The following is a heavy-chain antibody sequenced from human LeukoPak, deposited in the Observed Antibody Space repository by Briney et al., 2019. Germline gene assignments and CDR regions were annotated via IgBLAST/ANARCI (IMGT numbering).Heavy chain of an antibody. CDR3: ARSDIVDY. D-gene: IGHD5-12*01. CDR1: GLTFSTYW. CDR2: INTDGSRT. Sequence: GGSLRLSCAASGLTFSTYWMHWVRQAPGKGLVWVSRINTDGSRTTYADSVKGRFTISRDNAKNTLYLQMNSLRAEDTAVYYCARSDIVDYWGQGTLVTVSS. V-gene: IGHV3-74*01. J-gene: IGHJ4*02.